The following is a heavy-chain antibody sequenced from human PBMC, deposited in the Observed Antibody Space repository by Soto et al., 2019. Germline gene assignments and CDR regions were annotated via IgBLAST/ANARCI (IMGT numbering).Heavy chain of an antibody. D-gene: IGHD6-6*01. CDR3: AREKAEYSSSSPIDY. Sequence: GASVKVSCKASGYTFTSYGISWVRQAPGQGLEWMGWISAYNGNTNYAQKLQGRVIMTTDTSTSTAYMELRSLRSDDTAVYYCAREKAEYSSSSPIDYWGQGTLVTVSS. J-gene: IGHJ4*02. V-gene: IGHV1-18*01. CDR2: ISAYNGNT. CDR1: GYTFTSYG.